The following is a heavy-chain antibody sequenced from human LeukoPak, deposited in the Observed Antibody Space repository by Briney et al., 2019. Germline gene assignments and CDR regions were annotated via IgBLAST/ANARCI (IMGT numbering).Heavy chain of an antibody. CDR2: IYSSGST. CDR1: GCSINGYH. Sequence: SETLSLTCTVSGCSINGYHWSWIRQPPGKGLEWIGYIYSSGSTEYKPSLKSRATISADTSKNQFSLKLTSVTAADTAIYYCARRNDFDIWGQGTMVTVSS. J-gene: IGHJ3*02. CDR3: ARRNDFDI. V-gene: IGHV4-4*08.